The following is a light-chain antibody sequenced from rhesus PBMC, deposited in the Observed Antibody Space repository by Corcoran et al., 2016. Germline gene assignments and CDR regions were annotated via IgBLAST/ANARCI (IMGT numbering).Light chain of an antibody. CDR2: YAT. Sequence: DIQMTQSPSSLSASVGDRITTTCRASQDINNYLSWYQQKPGKAPKPLLYYATSLETGVPSRFSGSRSRTDYTLTISSLQPEDIATYYCQHYNTLPPTFGGGTKVEIK. J-gene: IGKJ4*01. V-gene: IGKV1-66*01. CDR1: QDINNY. CDR3: QHYNTLPPT.